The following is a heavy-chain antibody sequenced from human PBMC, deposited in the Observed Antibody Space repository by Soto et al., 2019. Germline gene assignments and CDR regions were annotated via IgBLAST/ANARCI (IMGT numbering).Heavy chain of an antibody. D-gene: IGHD2-8*01. CDR1: GFAFSRYG. CDR3: SRDGTDCATGVCYLQH. Sequence: EVQLVESGGILIQPGGSLRLSCAASGFAFSRYGMNWVRQAPGKGLEWISYISSSGTTIFYADSVKGRFTVSRDNAKNSLYLQMNSLRDEDTAIYYCSRDGTDCATGVCYLQHWGQGTLVTVSS. CDR2: ISSSGTTI. J-gene: IGHJ1*01. V-gene: IGHV3-48*02.